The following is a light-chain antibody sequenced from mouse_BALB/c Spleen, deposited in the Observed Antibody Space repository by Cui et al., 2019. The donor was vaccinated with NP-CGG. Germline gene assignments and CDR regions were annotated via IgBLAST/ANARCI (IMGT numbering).Light chain of an antibody. CDR1: TGPVTTSNY. V-gene: IGLV1*01. Sequence: QAVLPQESALTTSPGETVTLTCRSSTGPVTTSNYANWVQEKPDHLFTGLIGGTNNRAPGVPARFSGSLIGDKAALTITGAQTEDEAIYFCALWYSNHWVFGGGTKLTVL. CDR2: GTN. J-gene: IGLJ1*01. CDR3: ALWYSNHWV.